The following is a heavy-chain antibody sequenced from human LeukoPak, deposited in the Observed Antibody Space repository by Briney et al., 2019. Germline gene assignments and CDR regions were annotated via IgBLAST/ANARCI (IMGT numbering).Heavy chain of an antibody. D-gene: IGHD3-22*01. J-gene: IGHJ4*02. CDR3: TKGSFTDASGYYYVQPLDY. V-gene: IGHV3-9*01. CDR2: ISWKSSNS. CDR1: GFTFDDYP. Sequence: PGGSLRLSCKASGFTFDDYPMNWVRQAPGKGLEWVAGISWKSSNSGYADSVKGRFIISRDNARNSLYLQMNSLRAEDTAFYYCTKGSFTDASGYYYVQPLDYWGLGTLVTVSS.